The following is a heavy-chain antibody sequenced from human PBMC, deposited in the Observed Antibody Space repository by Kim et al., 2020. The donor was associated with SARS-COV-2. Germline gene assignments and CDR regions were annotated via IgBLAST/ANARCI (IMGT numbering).Heavy chain of an antibody. V-gene: IGHV4-39*01. J-gene: IGHJ6*02. CDR2: IYYSGST. CDR3: ARSRAPGYFTNGVCYRLDYGMDV. D-gene: IGHD2-8*01. CDR1: GGSISSSSYY. Sequence: SETLSLTCTVSGGSISSSSYYWGWIRQPPGKGLEWIGSIYYSGSTYYNPSLKSRVTISVDTSKNQFSLKLSSVTAADTAVYYCARSRAPGYFTNGVCYRLDYGMDVWGQGTTVTVSS.